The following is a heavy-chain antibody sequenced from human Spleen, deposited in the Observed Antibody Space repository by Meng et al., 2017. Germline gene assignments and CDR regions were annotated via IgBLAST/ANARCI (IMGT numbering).Heavy chain of an antibody. V-gene: IGHV3-74*01. CDR1: GFTFSSYW. D-gene: IGHD4-17*01. Sequence: GESLKISCAASGFTFSSYWMHWVRQGPGKGLVWVSCINSDGSNTNYADSVKGRFTISRDNAKNTLYLQMNSLRAEDTAVYYCARDLRMTTVTTDTKAWGQGTLVTVSS. CDR2: INSDGSNT. CDR3: ARDLRMTTVTTDTKA. J-gene: IGHJ5*02.